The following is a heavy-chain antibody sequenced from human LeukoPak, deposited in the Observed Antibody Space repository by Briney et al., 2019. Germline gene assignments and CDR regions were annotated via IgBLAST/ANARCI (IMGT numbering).Heavy chain of an antibody. CDR1: GFTFSSYA. J-gene: IGHJ4*02. CDR2: ISHDGSNK. V-gene: IGHV3-30-3*01. Sequence: RRSLRLSCAASGFTFSSYAMHWVRQAPGKGLEWVAVISHDGSNKYYADSVKGRFTISRDNSKNTLYLQMNSLRAEDTAVYYCARDEWDIVVVPAAVDYWGQGTLVTVSS. D-gene: IGHD2-2*01. CDR3: ARDEWDIVVVPAAVDY.